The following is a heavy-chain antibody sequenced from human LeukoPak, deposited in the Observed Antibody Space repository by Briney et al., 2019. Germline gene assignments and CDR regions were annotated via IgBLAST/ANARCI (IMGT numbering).Heavy chain of an antibody. CDR1: GGSVNNGNHY. J-gene: IGHJ2*01. V-gene: IGHV4-30-4*01. Sequence: SQTLSLTCTVSGGSVNNGNHYWIWIRQPPGKGLEWIGYIYYSGSTYYNPSLKSRLTISIDTSKNQFSLKLTSVTAADTAVYYCARAGYCSGSTCYSWFFDLWGRGTLVTVSS. CDR2: IYYSGST. D-gene: IGHD2-15*01. CDR3: ARAGYCSGSTCYSWFFDL.